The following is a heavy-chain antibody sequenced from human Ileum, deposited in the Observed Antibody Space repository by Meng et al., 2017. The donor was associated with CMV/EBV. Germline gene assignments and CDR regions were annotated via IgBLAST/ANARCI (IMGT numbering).Heavy chain of an antibody. V-gene: IGHV3-74*01. Sequence: LACAASGFGFSCYWMHWVRQDPGKGVEWVARINKDGSIRKYADSVEGRCIVSRDNAKNMLYLEMNSLRAEDTAIYYCARENNGPEEYWGQGTLVTVSS. CDR2: INKDGSIR. CDR3: ARENNGPEEY. D-gene: IGHD1-14*01. J-gene: IGHJ4*01. CDR1: GFGFSCYW.